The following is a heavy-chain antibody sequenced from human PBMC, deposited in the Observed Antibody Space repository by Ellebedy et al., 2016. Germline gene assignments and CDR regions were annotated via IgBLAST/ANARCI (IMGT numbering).Heavy chain of an antibody. Sequence: GGSLRLSXAASGFTFSSYAMHWVRQAPGKGLEWVSAISGSGGSTYYADSVKGRFTISRDNSKNTLYLQMNSLRAEDTAVYYCAKAGQIGYCSGGSCYPPVDWGQGTLVTVSS. V-gene: IGHV3-23*01. CDR1: GFTFSSYA. D-gene: IGHD2-15*01. J-gene: IGHJ4*02. CDR3: AKAGQIGYCSGGSCYPPVD. CDR2: ISGSGGST.